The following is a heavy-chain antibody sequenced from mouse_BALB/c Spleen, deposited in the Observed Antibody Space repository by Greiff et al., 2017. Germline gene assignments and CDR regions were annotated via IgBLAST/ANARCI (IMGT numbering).Heavy chain of an antibody. J-gene: IGHJ1*01. CDR3: ARYVGGNWYFDV. V-gene: IGHV1-4*02. Sequence: QVQLQQSAAELARPGASVKMSCKASGYTFTSYTMHWVKQRPGQGLEWIGYINPSSGYTEYNQKFKDKTTLTADKSSSTAYMQLSSLTSEDSAVYYCARYVGGNWYFDVWGAGTTVTVSS. D-gene: IGHD1-1*02. CDR2: INPSSGYT. CDR1: GYTFTSYT.